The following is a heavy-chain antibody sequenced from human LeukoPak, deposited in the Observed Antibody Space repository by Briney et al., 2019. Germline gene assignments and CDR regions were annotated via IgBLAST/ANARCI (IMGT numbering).Heavy chain of an antibody. CDR3: ARGVVPAAIDPWDDAFDI. CDR2: IIPIFGTA. CDR1: GGTFNSYA. D-gene: IGHD2-2*02. V-gene: IGHV1-69*13. J-gene: IGHJ3*02. Sequence: ASVKVSCKASGGTFNSYAISWVRQAPGQGLEWMGGIIPIFGTANYAQKFQGRVTITADESTSTAYMELSSLRSEDTAVYYCARGVVPAAIDPWDDAFDIWGQGTMVTVSS.